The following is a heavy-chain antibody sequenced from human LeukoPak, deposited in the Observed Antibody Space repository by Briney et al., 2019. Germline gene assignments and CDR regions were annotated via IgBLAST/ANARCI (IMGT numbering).Heavy chain of an antibody. V-gene: IGHV3-30*03. CDR1: GFTFSSYG. Sequence: PGRSLRLSCAASGFTFSSYGMHWVRQAPGKGLEGVAVISYDGSNKYYADSVKGRFTISRDNSKNTLYLQMNSLRAEDTAVYYCAVAYSSSGYYPVDYWGQGTLVTVSS. CDR3: AVAYSSSGYYPVDY. J-gene: IGHJ4*02. D-gene: IGHD3-22*01. CDR2: ISYDGSNK.